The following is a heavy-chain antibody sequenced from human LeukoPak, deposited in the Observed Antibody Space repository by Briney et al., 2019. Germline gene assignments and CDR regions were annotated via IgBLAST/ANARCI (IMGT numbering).Heavy chain of an antibody. V-gene: IGHV4-34*01. CDR2: INHSGST. Sequence: SETLSLTCAVYGGSFSGYYWSWIRQPPGKGLEWIGEINHSGSTNYNPSLKSRVTISVDTSKNQFSLKLSSVTAADTAVYYCARGGVQLERRSRKHYFDYWGQGTLVTVSS. J-gene: IGHJ4*02. D-gene: IGHD1-1*01. CDR1: GGSFSGYY. CDR3: ARGGVQLERRSRKHYFDY.